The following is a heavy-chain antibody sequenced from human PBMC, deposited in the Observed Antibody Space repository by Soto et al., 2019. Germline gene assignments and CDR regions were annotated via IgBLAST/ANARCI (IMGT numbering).Heavy chain of an antibody. D-gene: IGHD6-19*01. CDR1: GDSVSSNNY. Sequence: QVQLQESGPGLVKPSGTLSLTCAVSGDSVSSNNYWSWVRQPPGKGLEWIGAIYHTGTPNYNPSLKSRVTISVDKSSNQFSLNLSSVTAADTAVYYCARSGGWYAVDSWGPGTLVTVSS. J-gene: IGHJ4*02. CDR3: ARSGGWYAVDS. V-gene: IGHV4-4*02. CDR2: IYHTGTP.